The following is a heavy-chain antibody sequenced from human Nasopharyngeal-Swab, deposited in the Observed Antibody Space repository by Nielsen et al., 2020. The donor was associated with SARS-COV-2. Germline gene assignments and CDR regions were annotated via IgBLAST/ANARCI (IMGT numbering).Heavy chain of an antibody. CDR3: ARDGGYCSGGSCYSGLDY. J-gene: IGHJ4*02. D-gene: IGHD2-15*01. CDR1: GFTFSSYA. Sequence: GGSLRLSCAASGFTFSSYAMSWVRQAPGKGLEWVSAISGSGGSTYYADSVKGRFTISRDNSKNTLYLQMNSLRAEDTAVYYCARDGGYCSGGSCYSGLDYWGQGTLVTVSS. CDR2: ISGSGGST. V-gene: IGHV3-23*01.